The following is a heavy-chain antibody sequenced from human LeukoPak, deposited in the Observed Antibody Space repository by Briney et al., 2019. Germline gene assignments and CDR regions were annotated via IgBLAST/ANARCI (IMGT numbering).Heavy chain of an antibody. CDR1: GFTFGIYA. D-gene: IGHD5-12*01. V-gene: IGHV3-23*01. J-gene: IGHJ4*02. CDR3: ATLPRGPTGYVGYGGEDY. Sequence: GGSLRLSCAASGFTFGIYAMTWVRQAPGKGLQWVSAITGSGGSTYYADSVKGRFTISRDNCKNTLYLRMNGLRAEDTAVYYCATLPRGPTGYVGYGGEDYWGQGTLVTVSS. CDR2: ITGSGGST.